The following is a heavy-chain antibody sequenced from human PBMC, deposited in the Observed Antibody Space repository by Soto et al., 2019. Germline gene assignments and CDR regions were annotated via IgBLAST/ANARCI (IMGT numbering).Heavy chain of an antibody. D-gene: IGHD1-26*01. CDR2: INSSNGNA. CDR3: ARGGATSADHYYGMDV. J-gene: IGHJ6*02. Sequence: QVQLVQSGGEGKKPGASVKVSCEASAYTFTRYGVNWVRQAPGQGLEWMGWINSSNGNAEYAQNLQARVTMTIDTSTSTAYMELRSLRSDDTAVYYCARGGATSADHYYGMDVWGQGTTVTVSS. CDR1: AYTFTRYG. V-gene: IGHV1-18*01.